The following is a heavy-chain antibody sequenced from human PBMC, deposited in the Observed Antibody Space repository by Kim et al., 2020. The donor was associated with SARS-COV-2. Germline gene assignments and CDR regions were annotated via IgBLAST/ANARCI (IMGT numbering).Heavy chain of an antibody. D-gene: IGHD5-12*01. CDR1: GFTFSKAW. J-gene: IGHJ4*02. CDR2: IKSKTDGGTT. V-gene: IGHV3-15*01. CDR3: TTDGRYSGYDSSGGDY. Sequence: GGSLRLSCAASGFTFSKAWMSWVRQAPGKGPEWVGRIKSKTDGGTTDYAAPVTGRFSISRDDSKNTLFLQMNSLKTEDTAMYYCTTDGRYSGYDSSGGDYWGQGTLVTVSS.